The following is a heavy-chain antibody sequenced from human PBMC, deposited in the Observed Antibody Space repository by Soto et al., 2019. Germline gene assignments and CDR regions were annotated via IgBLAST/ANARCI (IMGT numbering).Heavy chain of an antibody. CDR2: IIPIFGTA. D-gene: IGHD3-22*01. V-gene: IGHV1-69*13. Sequence: GXSDKVCTRASCGTFSSYAISWVRQAPVQGLEWMGGIIPIFGTANYAQKFQGRVTITADESTSTAYMALSSLRSEDTAVYYCAREDNRVVVITHAFDIWGQGTMVTV. CDR1: CGTFSSYA. CDR3: AREDNRVVVITHAFDI. J-gene: IGHJ3*02.